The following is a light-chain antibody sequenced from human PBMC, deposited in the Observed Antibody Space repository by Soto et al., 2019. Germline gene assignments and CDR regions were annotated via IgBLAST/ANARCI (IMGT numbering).Light chain of an antibody. Sequence: DIQMTQSPSSLSASVGDRVTITCRASQSISSFLNWYQQKPGKAPKLLIYAASSLQSGVPSRFSNSGSYTHFTLPIGSQQPEDFATYYCPQPFSRPWTFGQGTKVEIK. J-gene: IGKJ1*01. CDR2: AAS. CDR1: QSISSF. CDR3: PQPFSRPWT. V-gene: IGKV1-39*01.